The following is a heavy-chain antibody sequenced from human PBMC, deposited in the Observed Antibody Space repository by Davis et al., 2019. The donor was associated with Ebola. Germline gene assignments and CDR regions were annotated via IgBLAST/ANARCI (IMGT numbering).Heavy chain of an antibody. V-gene: IGHV3-9*01. Sequence: PGGSLRPSCAASGFTFDEYAMHWVRQAPGKGLEWVSGISWNSGSIGYADSVKGRFTISRDNAKNSLYLQMNSLRAEDTALYYCAKEGSRIAVAALDYWGQGTLVTVSS. CDR2: ISWNSGSI. J-gene: IGHJ4*02. D-gene: IGHD6-19*01. CDR1: GFTFDEYA. CDR3: AKEGSRIAVAALDY.